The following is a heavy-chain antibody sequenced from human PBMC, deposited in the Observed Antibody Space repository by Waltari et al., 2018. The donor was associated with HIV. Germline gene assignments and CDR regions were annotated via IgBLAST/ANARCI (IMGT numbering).Heavy chain of an antibody. J-gene: IGHJ6*02. CDR3: ARDANQYCSSTSCYPIYYYYGMDV. D-gene: IGHD2-2*01. Sequence: QVQLVQSGAEVKKPGSSVKVSCKASGGTFSSYAISWVRQAPGQGLEWMGGIIPIFGTANYAQKFEGGGTITADEATSTAYMELSSLRSKDTAVYYCARDANQYCSSTSCYPIYYYYGMDVWGQGTTVTVSS. CDR1: GGTFSSYA. V-gene: IGHV1-69*01. CDR2: IIPIFGTA.